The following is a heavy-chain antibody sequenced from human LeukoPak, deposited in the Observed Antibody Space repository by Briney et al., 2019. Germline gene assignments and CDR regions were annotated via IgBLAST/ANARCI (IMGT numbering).Heavy chain of an antibody. Sequence: ASVKVPCKASGYTFTSYYMHWVRQAPGQGLEWMGIINPSGGSTSYAQKFQGRVTMTRDTSTSTVYMELSSLRSEDTAVYYCARDATEGLIVATTVNWFDPWGQGTLVTVSS. V-gene: IGHV1-46*01. CDR3: ARDATEGLIVATTVNWFDP. D-gene: IGHD5-12*01. CDR2: INPSGGST. CDR1: GYTFTSYY. J-gene: IGHJ5*02.